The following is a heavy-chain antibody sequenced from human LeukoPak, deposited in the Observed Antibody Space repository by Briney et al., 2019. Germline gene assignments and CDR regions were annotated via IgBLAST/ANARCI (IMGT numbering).Heavy chain of an antibody. CDR3: ARGLESYFNY. CDR1: GGSISSSSYY. CDR2: IYYTGST. J-gene: IGHJ4*02. Sequence: SETLSLTCTVSGGSISSSSYYWGWIRQPPGKGLEWIGYIYYTGSTNYNPSLKSRVTISVDTSKNQFSLKLSSVTAADTAVYYCARGLESYFNYWGQGTLVTVSS. V-gene: IGHV4-61*05.